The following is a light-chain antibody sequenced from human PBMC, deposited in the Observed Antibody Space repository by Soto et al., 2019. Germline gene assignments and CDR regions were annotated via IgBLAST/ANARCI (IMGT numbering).Light chain of an antibody. CDR1: QGISSY. Sequence: AIRMTQSPSSLSASTGVRVTITRRASQGISSYLAWYQQKPGKATKLLIYAASTLQSGVPSRFSGSGSGTEFTLTISSLQPEEFATYYCQQLNAYPITFGKGTRLEIK. J-gene: IGKJ5*01. V-gene: IGKV1-8*01. CDR2: AAS. CDR3: QQLNAYPIT.